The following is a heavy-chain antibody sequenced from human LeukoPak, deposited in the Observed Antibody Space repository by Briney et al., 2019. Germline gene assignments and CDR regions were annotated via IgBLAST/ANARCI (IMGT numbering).Heavy chain of an antibody. J-gene: IGHJ4*02. CDR1: DGSISSDY. CDR3: ARGSSWYDY. D-gene: IGHD6-13*01. Sequence: SENLSLTCTVSDGSISSDYWTWIRQPAGKGLEWIGRIYTSGSTNYNPSLKSRVTMSVDTSKNQLSLKLTSVTAADTAVYYCARGSSWYDYWGQGILVTVSS. V-gene: IGHV4-4*07. CDR2: IYTSGST.